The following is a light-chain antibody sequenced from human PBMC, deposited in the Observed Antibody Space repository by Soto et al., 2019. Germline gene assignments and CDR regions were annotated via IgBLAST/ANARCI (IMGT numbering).Light chain of an antibody. CDR3: CSYAGASTYV. J-gene: IGLJ1*01. CDR2: EAT. CDR1: SSVVGSYDL. Sequence: QSALTQPASVSGSLGQSITFPCTGTSSVVGSYDLVSWYQQHPGKAPKLMVYEATKRPSGVSVRFSGSKSGNTASLTISGLQAEDEADYYCCSYAGASTYVFGIGTKVTVL. V-gene: IGLV2-23*01.